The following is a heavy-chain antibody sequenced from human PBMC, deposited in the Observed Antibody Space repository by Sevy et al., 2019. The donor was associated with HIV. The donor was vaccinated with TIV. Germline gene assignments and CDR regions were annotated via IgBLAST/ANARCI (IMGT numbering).Heavy chain of an antibody. D-gene: IGHD3-10*01. V-gene: IGHV3-7*01. CDR1: GFTFSSYW. CDR3: ARDTPYYYGSGRLKGDAFDI. CDR2: IKQDGSEK. Sequence: GGSLRLSCAASGFTFSSYWMSWVRQAPGKGLEWVANIKQDGSEKYYVDSVKGRFTISRDNAKNSLYLQMNSLRAEDTAVYYCARDTPYYYGSGRLKGDAFDIWGQGTMVTVS. J-gene: IGHJ3*02.